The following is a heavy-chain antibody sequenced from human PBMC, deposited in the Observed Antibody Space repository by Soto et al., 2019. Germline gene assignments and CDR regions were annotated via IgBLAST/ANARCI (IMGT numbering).Heavy chain of an antibody. CDR1: GFSFSTYW. V-gene: IGHV3-7*01. D-gene: IGHD1-26*01. Sequence: EVQMVESGGGLVQPGGSLRLSCAAYGFSFSTYWMYWVRQAPGKGLEWVANVNEXXXEKNYVDXVKGRFTISRDNAKXXXXXXXXXXXXXXXXXXXXXXTWVGGQGTLVTVSS. CDR2: VNEXXXEK. CDR3: XXTWV. J-gene: IGHJ4*02.